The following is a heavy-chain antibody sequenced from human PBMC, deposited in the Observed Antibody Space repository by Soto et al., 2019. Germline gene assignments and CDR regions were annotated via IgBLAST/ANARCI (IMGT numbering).Heavy chain of an antibody. CDR1: GFTFSSYA. V-gene: IGHV3-30-3*01. CDR2: ISYDGSNK. D-gene: IGHD5-12*01. Sequence: GGSLRLSCAASGFTFSSYAMHWVRQAPGKGLEWVAVISYDGSNKYYADSVKGRFTISRDNSKNTLYLQMNSLRAEDTAVYYCARDRTNSGIHYYGMDVWGQGTTVTVSS. J-gene: IGHJ6*02. CDR3: ARDRTNSGIHYYGMDV.